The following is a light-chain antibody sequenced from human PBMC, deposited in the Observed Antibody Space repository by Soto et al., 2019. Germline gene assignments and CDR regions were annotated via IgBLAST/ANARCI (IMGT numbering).Light chain of an antibody. Sequence: QSALTQPASVSGSPGQSITISCTGTSSDVGGYNYVSWYQQHPGKAPKLTIYDVSNRPSGVSNRFSGSKSGNTASLTISGLQAEDEADYYCSSYTSSSTQVVGTGTKVTVL. J-gene: IGLJ1*01. V-gene: IGLV2-14*01. CDR3: SSYTSSSTQV. CDR1: SSDVGGYNY. CDR2: DVS.